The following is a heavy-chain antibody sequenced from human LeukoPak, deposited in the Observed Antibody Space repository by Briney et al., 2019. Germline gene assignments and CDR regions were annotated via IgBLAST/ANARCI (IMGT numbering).Heavy chain of an antibody. CDR3: ARDRSGWFNDAFDI. J-gene: IGHJ3*02. Sequence: SETLSLTCTVSGGSISSYYWSWIRQPPGKGLEWIGYIYYSGSTNYNPSLKSRVTISVDTSKNQFSLKLSSVTAADTAVYYCARDRSGWFNDAFDIWGQGTMVTVSS. V-gene: IGHV4-59*01. CDR1: GGSISSYY. CDR2: IYYSGST. D-gene: IGHD6-19*01.